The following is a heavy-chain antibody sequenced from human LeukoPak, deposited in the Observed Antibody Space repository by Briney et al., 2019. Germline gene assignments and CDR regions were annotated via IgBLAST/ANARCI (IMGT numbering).Heavy chain of an antibody. CDR1: GYTFTGYY. Sequence: ASVKVSCKASGYTFTGYYMHWVRQAPGQGLEWMGWINPNSGGTNYAQKFQGWVTMTRDTPISTAYMELSRLRSDDTAVYYCAREVGYCSSTSCRYYGMDVWGQGTTVTVSS. D-gene: IGHD2-2*03. J-gene: IGHJ6*02. V-gene: IGHV1-2*04. CDR2: INPNSGGT. CDR3: AREVGYCSSTSCRYYGMDV.